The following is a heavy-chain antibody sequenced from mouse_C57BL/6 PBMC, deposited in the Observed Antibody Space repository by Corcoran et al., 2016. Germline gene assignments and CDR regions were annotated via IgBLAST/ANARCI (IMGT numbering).Heavy chain of an antibody. V-gene: IGHV1-76*01. D-gene: IGHD1-1*01. CDR2: IYPGSGNT. J-gene: IGHJ2*01. CDR1: GYTFTDYY. CDR3: ARDYGSSLRFDY. Sequence: QVQLKQSGAELVRPGASVKLSCKASGYTFTDYYINWVKQRPGQGLEWIARIYPGSGNTYYNEKFKGKATLTAEKSSSTAYMQLSSLTSEDSAVYFCARDYGSSLRFDYWGQGTTLTVSS.